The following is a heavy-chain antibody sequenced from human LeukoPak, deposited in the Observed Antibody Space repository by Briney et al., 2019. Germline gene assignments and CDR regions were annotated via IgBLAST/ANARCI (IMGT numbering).Heavy chain of an antibody. J-gene: IGHJ4*02. CDR1: AFSFRSYG. D-gene: IGHD2-15*01. CDR2: ISYDGTND. CDR3: ATDGYCSGGNCYAGHFHY. V-gene: IGHV3-30*03. Sequence: GRSLRLSCAASAFSFRSYGMNWVRQAPGKGLEGVALISYDGTNDYYVDSVRGRFTVSRDNSKNTLSLQMNSLRGEDTALYYCATDGYCSGGNCYAGHFHYWGQGTLVTVSS.